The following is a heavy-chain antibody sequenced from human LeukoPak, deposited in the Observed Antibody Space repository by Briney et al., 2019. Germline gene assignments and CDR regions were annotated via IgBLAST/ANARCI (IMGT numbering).Heavy chain of an antibody. D-gene: IGHD6-13*01. J-gene: IGHJ4*02. CDR2: ISAYNGHT. CDR1: GYTFTSYG. CDR3: ARDIAAAGTWVAVADFDY. V-gene: IGHV1-18*01. Sequence: ASVKVSCKASGYTFTSYGVNWVRQAPGQGLEWMGWISAYNGHTNYAQKLQGRVTMTTDTSTSTLYMELRSLRSDDTAVYYCARDIAAAGTWVAVADFDYWGQGTLVTVSS.